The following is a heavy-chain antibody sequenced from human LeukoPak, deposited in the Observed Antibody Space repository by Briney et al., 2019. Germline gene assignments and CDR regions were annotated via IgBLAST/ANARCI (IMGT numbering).Heavy chain of an antibody. V-gene: IGHV4-59*01. CDR1: GGSISSYY. Sequence: PSETLSLTCTVPGGSISSYYWSWIRQPPGKGLEWIGYIYYSGSTNYNPSLKSRVTISVDTSKNQFSLKLSSVTAADTAVYYCARGLYYYDYYFDYWGQGTLVTVSS. D-gene: IGHD3-22*01. CDR3: ARGLYYYDYYFDY. J-gene: IGHJ4*02. CDR2: IYYSGST.